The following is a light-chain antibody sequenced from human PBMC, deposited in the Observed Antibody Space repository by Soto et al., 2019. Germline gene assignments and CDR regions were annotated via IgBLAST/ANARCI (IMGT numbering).Light chain of an antibody. CDR2: DAS. J-gene: IGKJ3*01. V-gene: IGKV3-11*01. CDR3: QQRRSLPGA. Sequence: EIVLTQSPATLSLSPGERATLSCRASQSVSTYLAWYQQKPGQAPRLLIYDASNRATGIPARFSGSGSGTDFTLTINSLAPEDFAVYYCQQRRSLPGAFGPGTKLDIK. CDR1: QSVSTY.